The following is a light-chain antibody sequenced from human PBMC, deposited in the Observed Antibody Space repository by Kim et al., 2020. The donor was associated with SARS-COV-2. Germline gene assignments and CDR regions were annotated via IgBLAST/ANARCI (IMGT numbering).Light chain of an antibody. J-gene: IGLJ1*01. Sequence: SYELTQPPSVSVAPGETARITCGGNKIGSKSVHWYQQKRGQAPALVIDYDTDRPSGIPERFSGSNSGNTATLTISRVEAGDEADYYCQVWDSSRDHRGYVFGTGTKVTVL. V-gene: IGLV3-21*04. CDR2: YDT. CDR1: KIGSKS. CDR3: QVWDSSRDHRGYV.